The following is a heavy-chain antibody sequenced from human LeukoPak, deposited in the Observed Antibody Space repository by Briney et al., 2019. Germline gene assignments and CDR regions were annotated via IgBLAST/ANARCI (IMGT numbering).Heavy chain of an antibody. CDR3: ARGYCSGGSCWYFDY. CDR1: GFTFDDYG. D-gene: IGHD2-15*01. CDR2: INWNGGST. V-gene: IGHV3-20*04. Sequence: PGGSLRLSCAASGFTFDDYGMSWVRHAPGKGLEWVSGINWNGGSTVYAASVKGRFTISRDNAKKSLYLQMKSLRAEDTALYSCARGYCSGGSCWYFDYWGQGTLVTVSS. J-gene: IGHJ4*02.